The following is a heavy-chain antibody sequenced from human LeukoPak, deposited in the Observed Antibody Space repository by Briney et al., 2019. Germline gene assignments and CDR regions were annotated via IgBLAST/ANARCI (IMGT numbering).Heavy chain of an antibody. D-gene: IGHD3-16*01. V-gene: IGHV3-48*03. Sequence: GGSLRLSCVGSGFTFSSYEMNWVRQAPGKGLKRVSYISSSGSTIYYVDSVKGRFTISRDNAKNLLYLQMNNLRAEDTAVYYCARGRYHGNVWGSPPRGQRILVIVSS. CDR1: GFTFSSYE. J-gene: IGHJ5*02. CDR3: ARGRYHGNVWGSPP. CDR2: ISSSGSTI.